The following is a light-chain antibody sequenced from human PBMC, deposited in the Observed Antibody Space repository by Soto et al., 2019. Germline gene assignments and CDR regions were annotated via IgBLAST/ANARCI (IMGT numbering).Light chain of an antibody. CDR3: QRYNNWPRT. CDR2: DTS. Sequence: EVVMTQYPPTPSVSPGQGASIYPRASQGIGETLAWYQHKPGQPPRLLIYDTSARATGVPARFSGSRSGTDFTVTINSLKSEDFAVYYCQRYNNWPRTFGGGTKV. V-gene: IGKV3-15*01. CDR1: QGIGET. J-gene: IGKJ4*01.